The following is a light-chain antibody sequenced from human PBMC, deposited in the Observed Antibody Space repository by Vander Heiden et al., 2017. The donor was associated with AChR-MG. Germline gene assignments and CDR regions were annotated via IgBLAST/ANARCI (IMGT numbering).Light chain of an antibody. CDR1: QSLSNK. CDR2: DTS. CDR3: QQRYSWPRT. Sequence: EIVLTQSPVSISVSPGEDVILSCRATQSLSNKFAWFQQHPGQPPRLLVYDTSTRATGVPGRFSGSGSGTDFTLTITGLAPEDFALYYCQQRYSWPRTFGQGTRV. V-gene: IGKV3-11*01. J-gene: IGKJ1*01.